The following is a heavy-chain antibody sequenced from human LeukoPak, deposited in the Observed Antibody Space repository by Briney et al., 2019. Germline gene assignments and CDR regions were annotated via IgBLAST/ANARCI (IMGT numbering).Heavy chain of an antibody. CDR3: ARRRWRSGWYYFDY. CDR2: IYYSGST. D-gene: IGHD6-19*01. CDR1: GGSISSYY. V-gene: IGHV4-59*01. Sequence: SETLSLTCTVSGGSISSYYWSWIRQPPGKGLEWIGYIYYSGSTNYNPSLKSRVTISVDTSKNQFSLKLSSVTAADTAVYYCARRRWRSGWYYFDYWGQGTLVTVSS. J-gene: IGHJ4*02.